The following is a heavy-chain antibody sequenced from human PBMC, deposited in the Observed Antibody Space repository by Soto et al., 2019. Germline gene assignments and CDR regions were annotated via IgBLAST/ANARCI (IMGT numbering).Heavy chain of an antibody. CDR1: GFTFSSYA. Sequence: EVQLLESGGGLVQPGGSLRLSCAASGFTFSSYAMSWVRQAPGKGLEWVSAISGSGGSTYYADSVKGRFTISRDNSKNTLYLQMNSLRAEDTAVYYCAKVKGGVRGVTRYYFDYWGQGTLVTVSS. CDR3: AKVKGGVRGVTRYYFDY. CDR2: ISGSGGST. V-gene: IGHV3-23*01. J-gene: IGHJ4*02. D-gene: IGHD3-10*01.